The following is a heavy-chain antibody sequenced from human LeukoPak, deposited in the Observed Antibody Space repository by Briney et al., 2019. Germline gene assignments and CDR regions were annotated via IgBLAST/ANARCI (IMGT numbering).Heavy chain of an antibody. V-gene: IGHV3-66*01. CDR2: IYSGGST. CDR3: ARNDYSNNEYFQH. Sequence: GGPLRLSCAASGFTVSSNYMSWVRQAPGKGLEWVSVIYSGGSTYYADSVKGRFTISRDNSKNTLYLQMNSLRAEDTAVYYCARNDYSNNEYFQHWGQGTLVTVSS. J-gene: IGHJ1*01. CDR1: GFTVSSNY. D-gene: IGHD4-11*01.